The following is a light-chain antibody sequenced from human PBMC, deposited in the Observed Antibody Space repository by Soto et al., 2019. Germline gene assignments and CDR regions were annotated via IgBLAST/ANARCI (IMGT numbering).Light chain of an antibody. Sequence: DIQLTQSPSTLSASVGDRVTITCRASQSLSDWLAWYQQIPGTAPKLLIYRASSLEDGVPSRVGGGGYGRGFNLTIRSLQPDDFAQYYCQQYDTYPLTFGGRTKVEIK. J-gene: IGKJ4*01. CDR3: QQYDTYPLT. CDR2: RAS. CDR1: QSLSDW. V-gene: IGKV1-5*03.